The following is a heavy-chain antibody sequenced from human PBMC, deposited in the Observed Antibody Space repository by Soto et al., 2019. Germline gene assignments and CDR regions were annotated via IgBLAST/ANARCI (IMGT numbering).Heavy chain of an antibody. CDR2: IYYSGST. CDR3: AGIPFFGLDYYYGMDV. D-gene: IGHD3-3*01. V-gene: IGHV4-39*01. Sequence: SETLSLTCTVSGGSISSSIYYWGWIRQPPGKGLEWIGSIYYSGSTYYNPSLKSRVTISVDTSKNQFSLKLSSVTAADTAVYYCAGIPFFGLDYYYGMDVWGQGTPVTVSS. J-gene: IGHJ6*02. CDR1: GGSISSSIYY.